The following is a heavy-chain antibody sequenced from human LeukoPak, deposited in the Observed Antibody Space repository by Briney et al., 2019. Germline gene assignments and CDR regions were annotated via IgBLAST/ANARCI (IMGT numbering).Heavy chain of an antibody. CDR1: GFTVSSNY. Sequence: GGSLRLSCAASGFTVSSNYMSLVRQAPGKGLEWVSVIYSGGSTYYADSVKGRFTISRDNSKNTLYLQMNSLRAEDTAVYYCAKDRPQLWGYYFDYWGQGTLVTVSS. J-gene: IGHJ4*02. V-gene: IGHV3-66*01. CDR2: IYSGGST. D-gene: IGHD5-18*01. CDR3: AKDRPQLWGYYFDY.